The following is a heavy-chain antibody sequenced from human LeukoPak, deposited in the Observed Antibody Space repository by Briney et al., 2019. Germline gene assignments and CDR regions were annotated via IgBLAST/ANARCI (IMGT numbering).Heavy chain of an antibody. CDR2: ISGSGGST. Sequence: GGTLRLSCAASGFTFSSYGMSWVRQAPGKGLEWVSAISGSGGSTYYADSVKGRFTISRDNSKNTLYLQMNSLRAEDTAVYYCAKDSRGGSSDYWGQGTLVTVSS. CDR3: AKDSRGGSSDY. CDR1: GFTFSSYG. D-gene: IGHD3-16*01. J-gene: IGHJ4*02. V-gene: IGHV3-23*01.